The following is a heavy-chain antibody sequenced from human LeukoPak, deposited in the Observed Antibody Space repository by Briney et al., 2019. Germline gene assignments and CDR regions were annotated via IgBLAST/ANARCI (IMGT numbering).Heavy chain of an antibody. CDR2: IGKSGDT. Sequence: GGSLRLFCTASGFTFSAYDMLWIRQVPGEGLEWVSAIGKSGDTHYPGSVKGRFTVSRENGRNSLYLQMNSLRAGDTAVYYCARDPSGHGWDLWAQGTTVTVSS. CDR3: ARDPSGHGWDL. CDR1: GFTFSAYD. J-gene: IGHJ6*02. V-gene: IGHV3-13*01. D-gene: IGHD5-12*01.